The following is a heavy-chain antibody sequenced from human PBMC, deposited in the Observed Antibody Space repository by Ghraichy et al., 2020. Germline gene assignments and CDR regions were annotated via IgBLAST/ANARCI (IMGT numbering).Heavy chain of an antibody. CDR3: AKDPADCSSTSSSGGMDV. J-gene: IGHJ6*02. CDR1: GFTFRSYG. V-gene: IGHV3-23*01. Sequence: GGSLRLSCAASGFTFRSYGMSWVRQAPGKGLEWVSAISGSGGSTYYADSVKGRFTISRDNSKNTLYLQMNSLRAEDTAVYYCAKDPADCSSTSSSGGMDVWGQGTTVTVSS. D-gene: IGHD2-2*01. CDR2: ISGSGGST.